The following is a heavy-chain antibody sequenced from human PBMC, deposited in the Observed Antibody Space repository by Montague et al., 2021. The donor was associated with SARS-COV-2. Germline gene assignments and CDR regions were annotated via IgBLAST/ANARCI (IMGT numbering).Heavy chain of an antibody. CDR2: LDGQYGDT. CDR1: GSSLSQTT. J-gene: IGHJ3*01. V-gene: IGHV1-24*01. Sequence: SVKVSCKVSGSSLSQTTIHWVRQTPGKGLEWMGSLDGQYGDTVYRQTLQGRVAMTADSSTETAYMELADLISDDTAVYYCATESIVGVVIYAFAFWGQGTLVTVSS. CDR3: ATESIVGVVIYAFAF. D-gene: IGHD3-3*02.